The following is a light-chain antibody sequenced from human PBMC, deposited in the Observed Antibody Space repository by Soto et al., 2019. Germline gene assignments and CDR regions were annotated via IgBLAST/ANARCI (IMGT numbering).Light chain of an antibody. V-gene: IGKV3-11*01. CDR2: DAS. Sequence: EIVLTQSPATLSLSPGERATLSCRASQGVSSYLAWCQQRPGQAPRLLIYDASNRATGIPARFSGSGSGTDFTLTISSLEPVDFAVYYCQQHSNWPRDTFGQGTKLEIK. CDR1: QGVSSY. J-gene: IGKJ2*01. CDR3: QQHSNWPRDT.